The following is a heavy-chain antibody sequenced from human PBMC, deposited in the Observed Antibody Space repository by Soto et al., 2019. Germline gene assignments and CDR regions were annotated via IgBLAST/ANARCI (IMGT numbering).Heavy chain of an antibody. CDR2: IIPIFGTA. V-gene: IGHV1-69*01. CDR3: ARESYYYDFWSGYYN. J-gene: IGHJ4*02. CDR1: GGTFSSYA. Sequence: QVQLVQSGAEAKKPGSSVKVSCKASGGTFSSYAISWVRQDPGQGLEWMGGIIPIFGTANYAQKFQGRVTITADESTSTAYMELSSLRSEDTAVYYCARESYYYDFWSGYYNWGQGTLVTVSS. D-gene: IGHD3-3*01.